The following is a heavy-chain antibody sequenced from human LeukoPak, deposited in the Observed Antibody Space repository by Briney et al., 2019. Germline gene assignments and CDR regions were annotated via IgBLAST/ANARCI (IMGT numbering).Heavy chain of an antibody. CDR2: IWYDGSNK. D-gene: IGHD4-23*01. CDR1: GFTFSSYG. Sequence: PGGSLRLSCAASGFTFSSYGMHWVRQAPGKGLEWVAVIWYDGSNKYYADSVKGRFTISRDNAKNSMYLQMNSLRAEDAAVYYCARGGAPGGFDIWGQGTMVTVSS. CDR3: ARGGAPGGFDI. V-gene: IGHV3-33*01. J-gene: IGHJ3*02.